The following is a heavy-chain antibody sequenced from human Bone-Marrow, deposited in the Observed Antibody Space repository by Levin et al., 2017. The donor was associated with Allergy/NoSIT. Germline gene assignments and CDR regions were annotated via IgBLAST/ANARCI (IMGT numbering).Heavy chain of an antibody. CDR3: ARRGNSYGFDS. Sequence: ASVKVSCKASGYTLSSNYMHWVRQAPGQGLEWMGIIHPTGTSTAYAQKFQGRITMTKVTSTSTIYMELSSLKSEDTAVYYCARRGNSYGFDSWGQGTLVTVSS. V-gene: IGHV1-46*01. CDR1: GYTLSSNY. D-gene: IGHD5-18*01. J-gene: IGHJ4*02. CDR2: IHPTGTST.